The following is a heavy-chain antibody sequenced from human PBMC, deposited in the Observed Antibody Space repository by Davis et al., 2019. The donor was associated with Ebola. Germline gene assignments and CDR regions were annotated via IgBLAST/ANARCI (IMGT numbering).Heavy chain of an antibody. CDR1: GFTFSSYG. CDR3: AREAYYYHGMDV. J-gene: IGHJ6*02. Sequence: GGSLRLSCAASGFTFSSYGMHWVRQAPGKGLEWVAVISYDGSNKYYADSVKGRFTISRDNSKNTLYLQMNSLRAEDTAVYYCAREAYYYHGMDVWGQGTTVTVSS. CDR2: ISYDGSNK. V-gene: IGHV3-30*03.